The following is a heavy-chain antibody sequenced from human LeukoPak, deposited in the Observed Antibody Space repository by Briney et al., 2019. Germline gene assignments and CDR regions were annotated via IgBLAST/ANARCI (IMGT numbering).Heavy chain of an antibody. J-gene: IGHJ4*02. CDR3: ARVPMGYSWSSADY. CDR1: GFTFSSYW. CDR2: IKQDGSEK. D-gene: IGHD1-26*01. Sequence: GGSLRLSCAASGFTFSSYWMSWVRQAPGKGLEWVANIKQDGSEKYYVDSVKGRFTISRDNAKNSLYLQMNSLRAEDTAVYYCARVPMGYSWSSADYWGQGTLVTVSS. V-gene: IGHV3-7*03.